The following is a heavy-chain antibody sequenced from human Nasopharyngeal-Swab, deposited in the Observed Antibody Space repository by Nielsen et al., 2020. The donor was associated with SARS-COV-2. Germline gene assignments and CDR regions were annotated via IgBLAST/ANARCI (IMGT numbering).Heavy chain of an antibody. CDR1: GFTFSSYA. CDR3: ARDCGGDCYYFDY. CDR2: ISYDGSNK. Sequence: GESLKISCATSGFTFSSYAMHWVRQAPGKGLEWVAVISYDGSNKYYADSVKGRFTISRDNSKNTLYLQMNSLRAEDMAVYYCARDCGGDCYYFDYWGQGTLVTVSS. V-gene: IGHV3-30-3*01. J-gene: IGHJ4*02. D-gene: IGHD2-21*02.